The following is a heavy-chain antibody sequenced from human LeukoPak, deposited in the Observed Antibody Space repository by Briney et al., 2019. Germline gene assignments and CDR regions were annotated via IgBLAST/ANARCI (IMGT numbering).Heavy chain of an antibody. CDR3: AREARTWAFDI. D-gene: IGHD1-7*01. CDR2: ISYDGSNK. CDR1: GFAFGSYA. J-gene: IGHJ3*02. V-gene: IGHV3-30*04. Sequence: GTSLRLSCAASGFAFGSYAFHWVRLAPGKGLEWVAVISYDGSNKYYADSVKGRFTISRDNSKNTLYLQMNSLRAEDTAVYYCAREARTWAFDIWGQGTMVAVSS.